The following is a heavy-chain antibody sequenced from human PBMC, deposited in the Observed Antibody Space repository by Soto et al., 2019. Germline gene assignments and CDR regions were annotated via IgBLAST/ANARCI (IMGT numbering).Heavy chain of an antibody. CDR2: MYWDDDK. Sequence: QINLNESGPTVVRPTETLTLTCRFSGFSLTTSGVGVGWIRQSPGKAPEWLALMYWDDDKRYSASLKSRLTITKDTSKNQVVLTVSDLDPTDTATYYCAHRVLRTVFGLVTTTAIYFDFWGQGTPVAVSS. J-gene: IGHJ4*02. D-gene: IGHD3-3*01. V-gene: IGHV2-5*02. CDR3: AHRVLRTVFGLVTTTAIYFDF. CDR1: GFSLTTSGVG.